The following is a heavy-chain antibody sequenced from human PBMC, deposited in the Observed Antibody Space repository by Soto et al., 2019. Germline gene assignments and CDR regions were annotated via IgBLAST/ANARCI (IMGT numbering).Heavy chain of an antibody. D-gene: IGHD3-16*01. CDR2: IYYSGST. Sequence: QLQLQESGPGLVKPSETLSLTCTVSGGSISSSSYYWGWIRQPPGKGLEWIGSIYYSGSTYYNPSLKSRVTISVDTSKNQFSLKLSSVTAADTAVYYCASSWPPRLRRPRESPAINYWGQGTLVTVSS. CDR1: GGSISSSSYY. CDR3: ASSWPPRLRRPRESPAINY. V-gene: IGHV4-39*01. J-gene: IGHJ4*02.